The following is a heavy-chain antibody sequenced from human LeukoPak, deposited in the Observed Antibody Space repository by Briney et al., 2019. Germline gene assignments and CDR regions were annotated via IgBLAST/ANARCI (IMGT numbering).Heavy chain of an antibody. CDR1: GFTFSTYE. J-gene: IGHJ4*02. CDR3: ARGVDY. Sequence: GGSLRLSCAASGFTFSTYEMSWVRQAPGKGLEWVSYISGSATTIYYADSVKGRFTISRDNAKNSLYLQMNSLRADDSAVYYCARGVDYWGQGTLVTVSS. V-gene: IGHV3-48*03. CDR2: ISGSATTI.